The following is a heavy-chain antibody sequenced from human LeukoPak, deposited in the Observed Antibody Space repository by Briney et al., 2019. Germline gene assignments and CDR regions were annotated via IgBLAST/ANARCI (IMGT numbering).Heavy chain of an antibody. Sequence: ASVKVSCKASLYTFTGYYIHWVRQAHGQGLEWMGWINPDSGGTNYVQKFQGRVTMTRDTSISTACMELSRLRSDDTAVYFCARRAQLWTDPFDSWGQGTLVTVSS. CDR2: INPDSGGT. CDR3: ARRAQLWTDPFDS. CDR1: LYTFTGYY. D-gene: IGHD5-18*01. V-gene: IGHV1-2*02. J-gene: IGHJ4*02.